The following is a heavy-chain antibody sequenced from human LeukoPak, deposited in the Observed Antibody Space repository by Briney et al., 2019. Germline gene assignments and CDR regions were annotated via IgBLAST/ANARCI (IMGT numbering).Heavy chain of an antibody. Sequence: GGSLRLSCTVSGFTVSTNSMNWVRQAPGKGLEWVSCISTSGSTIYYADSVKGRFSISRDNAKNSLYLQMNSLRAEDTAVYYCASSRGSWPDYFDYWGQGTLVTVSS. D-gene: IGHD6-13*01. J-gene: IGHJ4*02. CDR1: GFTVSTNS. CDR2: ISTSGSTI. V-gene: IGHV3-48*01. CDR3: ASSRGSWPDYFDY.